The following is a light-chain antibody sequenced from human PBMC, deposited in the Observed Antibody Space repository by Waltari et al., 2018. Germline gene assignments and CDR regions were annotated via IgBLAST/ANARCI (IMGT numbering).Light chain of an antibody. CDR3: SSQSSNNVVL. V-gene: IGLV2-14*01. J-gene: IGLJ2*01. CDR2: DVS. CDR1: INDVGGSNS. Sequence: QSALTQPPSVSGSPGQSVTIFCTGTINDVGGSNSVSWYQEHPGQAPRVIIYDVSDRPSGVSDRFSGSKSGNTASLTISGLQAEDEADYYCSSQSSNNVVLFGGGTKLTVL.